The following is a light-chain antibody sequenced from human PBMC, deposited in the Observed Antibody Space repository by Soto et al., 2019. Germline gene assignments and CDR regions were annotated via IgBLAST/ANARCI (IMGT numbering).Light chain of an antibody. CDR1: SSKIGSNY. CDR2: RNN. V-gene: IGLV1-47*01. J-gene: IGLJ1*01. CDR3: AAWDDSLSGSWV. Sequence: QSVLTQPPSASGTPGQRVTISCSGSSSKIGSNYVYWYQQLPGTAPKLLIYRNNQRPSGVPDRFSGSKSGTSASLAISGLRSEDEADYYCAAWDDSLSGSWVFGTGTKVTVL.